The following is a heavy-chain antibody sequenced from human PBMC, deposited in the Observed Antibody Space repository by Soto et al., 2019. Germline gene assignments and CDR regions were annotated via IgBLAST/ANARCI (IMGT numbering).Heavy chain of an antibody. V-gene: IGHV3-23*01. J-gene: IGHJ6*04. CDR1: GFTFSSYA. D-gene: IGHD3-3*01. CDR3: AITLYYDFWSGYYTGMDV. CDR2: ISGSGGST. Sequence: EVQLLESGGGLVQPGGSLRLSCAASGFTFSSYAMSWVRQAPGKGLEWVSAISGSGGSTYYADSVKGRFTISRDNSKNTLYLQMNSLRAEDTAVYYCAITLYYDFWSGYYTGMDVWGKGTTVTVSS.